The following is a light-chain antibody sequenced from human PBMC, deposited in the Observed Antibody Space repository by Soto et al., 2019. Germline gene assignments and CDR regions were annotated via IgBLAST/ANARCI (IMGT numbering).Light chain of an antibody. CDR1: SSDVGSYNL. J-gene: IGLJ1*01. V-gene: IGLV2-23*02. CDR3: CSYAGSSTYV. Sequence: QSALTQPASVSGSPVQSITISCTVTSSDVGSYNLVSWYQQHPGKAPKLMIYEVTKRPSGVSNRFSGSKSGNAASLTISGLQAEDETDDYCCSYAGSSTYVFGTGTKVTVL. CDR2: EVT.